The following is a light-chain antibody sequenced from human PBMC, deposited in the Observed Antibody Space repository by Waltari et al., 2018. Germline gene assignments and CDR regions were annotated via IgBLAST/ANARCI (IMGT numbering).Light chain of an antibody. CDR2: DVS. V-gene: IGLV2-14*03. CDR1: Y. Sequence: YVSWYQQHPGKAPRLIIYDVSERPSGLSNRFPGPQSANPASLTTPGPQADDEADYYSHSYTGNSTWAFARGTKLT. CDR3: HSYTGNSTWA. J-gene: IGLJ3*02.